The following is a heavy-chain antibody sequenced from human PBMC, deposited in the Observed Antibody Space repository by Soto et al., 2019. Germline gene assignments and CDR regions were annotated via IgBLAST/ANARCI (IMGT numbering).Heavy chain of an antibody. Sequence: VQLLESGGGLVQPGGSLRLACAASGFSFNSSAMVWVRQAPGKGLEWVSVISARGGSSYFVDSVKGRFTIFRDNSKTVLSLELNTLRAEDTATYFCAKVTIEYCASVAHWCQGTLVSVSS. CDR2: ISARGGSS. J-gene: IGHJ4*02. D-gene: IGHD2-21*01. CDR3: AKVTIEYCASVAH. V-gene: IGHV3-23*01. CDR1: GFSFNSSA.